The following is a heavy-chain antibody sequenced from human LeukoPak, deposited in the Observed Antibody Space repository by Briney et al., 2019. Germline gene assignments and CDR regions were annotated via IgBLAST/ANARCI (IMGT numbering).Heavy chain of an antibody. D-gene: IGHD1-26*01. V-gene: IGHV1-8*01. CDR2: TNPNSGNA. J-gene: IGHJ4*02. CDR3: ASTRGSGSYYLDY. CDR1: GYTLTELS. Sequence: ASVKVSCKVSGYTLTELSMHWARQATGQGLEWMGWTNPNSGNAGYAQKFQGRVTMTRNTSISTAYMELSSLRSEDTAVYYCASTRGSGSYYLDYWGQGTLVTVSS.